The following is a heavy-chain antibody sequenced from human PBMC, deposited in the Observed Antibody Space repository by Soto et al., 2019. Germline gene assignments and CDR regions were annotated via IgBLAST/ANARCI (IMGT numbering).Heavy chain of an antibody. CDR2: MNPNSGNT. CDR3: ASMYSSSWHDAFDI. Sequence: PSVKVSCKASGYTFTSYDINWVRQATGQGLEWMGWMNPNSGNTGYAQKFQGRVTMTRNTSISTAYMELSSLRSEDTAVYYCASMYSSSWHDAFDIWGQGTMVTVSS. D-gene: IGHD6-13*01. V-gene: IGHV1-8*01. CDR1: GYTFTSYD. J-gene: IGHJ3*02.